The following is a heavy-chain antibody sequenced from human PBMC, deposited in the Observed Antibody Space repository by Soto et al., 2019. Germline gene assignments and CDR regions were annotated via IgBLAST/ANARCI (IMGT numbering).Heavy chain of an antibody. CDR2: IIPIFGTA. D-gene: IGHD3-3*01. CDR1: GGTFSSYA. J-gene: IGHJ4*02. CDR3: AVGVVIIKWGGAFDY. V-gene: IGHV1-69*01. Sequence: QVQLVQSGAGVKKPGSSVKVSCTASGGTFSSYAISWVRQAPGQGLEWMGGIIPIFGTANYAQKFQGRVTITADESTRTADVEVSSLKTEDTAVYYCAVGVVIIKWGGAFDYWGQGTLVTVSS.